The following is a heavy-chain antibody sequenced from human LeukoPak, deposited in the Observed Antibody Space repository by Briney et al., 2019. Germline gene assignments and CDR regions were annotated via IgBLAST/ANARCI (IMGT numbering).Heavy chain of an antibody. V-gene: IGHV4-34*01. CDR3: ASSPYDSSGYYFSPPDY. D-gene: IGHD3-22*01. Sequence: PSETLSLTCAVYGGSFSGDFWSWIRQSPGKGLEWIGEINHSGSTNYNPSLKSRVTISVDTSKNQFSLKLSSVTAADTAVYYCASSPYDSSGYYFSPPDYWGQGTLVTVSS. CDR1: GGSFSGDF. J-gene: IGHJ4*02. CDR2: INHSGST.